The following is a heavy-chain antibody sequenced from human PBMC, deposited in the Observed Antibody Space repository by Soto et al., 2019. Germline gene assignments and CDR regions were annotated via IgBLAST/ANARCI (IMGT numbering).Heavy chain of an antibody. CDR2: ISYDGSNK. V-gene: IGHV3-30-3*01. CDR1: GFTFSSYA. CDR3: ARDSVDTAMVTLDY. Sequence: GGSLRLSCAASGFTFSSYAMHWVRQAPGKGLEWVAVISYDGSNKYYADSVKGGFTISRDNSKNTLYLQMNSLRAEDTAVYYCARDSVDTAMVTLDYWGQGTLVTVSS. J-gene: IGHJ4*02. D-gene: IGHD5-18*01.